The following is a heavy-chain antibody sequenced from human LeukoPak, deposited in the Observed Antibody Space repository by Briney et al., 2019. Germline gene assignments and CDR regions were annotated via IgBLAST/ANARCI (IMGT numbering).Heavy chain of an antibody. V-gene: IGHV1-2*02. CDR3: ARDASYSSGWTPQDY. D-gene: IGHD6-19*01. CDR2: INPNSGGT. J-gene: IGHJ4*02. CDR1: GYTFTGYY. Sequence: ASVKVSCKASGYTFTGYYMHWVRQAPGQGLEWMGWINPNSGGTNYAQKLQGRVTMTTDTSTSTAYMELRSLRSDDTAVYYCARDASYSSGWTPQDYWGQGTLVTVSS.